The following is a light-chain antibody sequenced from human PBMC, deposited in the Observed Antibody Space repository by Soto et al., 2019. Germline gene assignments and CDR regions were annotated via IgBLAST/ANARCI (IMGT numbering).Light chain of an antibody. J-gene: IGLJ2*01. CDR2: ENN. Sequence: QSVLTQPPSVSAAPGQKVTISCSGSSSNIGKNFVSWYQQFPGTAPKVLIYENNKRLSAIPHRFSGSKSGTSVTLGITGLQTGDEAFYYCASWDSSLYGVVFGGGTKVTVL. V-gene: IGLV1-51*02. CDR3: ASWDSSLYGVV. CDR1: SSNIGKNF.